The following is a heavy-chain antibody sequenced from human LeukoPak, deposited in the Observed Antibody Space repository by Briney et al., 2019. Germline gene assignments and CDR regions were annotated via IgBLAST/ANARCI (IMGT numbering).Heavy chain of an antibody. J-gene: IGHJ4*02. CDR2: VSSGSDYI. CDR3: ARGRSGWYHNFDY. CDR1: GFTFGTYT. D-gene: IGHD6-19*01. Sequence: GGSLGLSCAASGFTFGTYTMIWVRQAAGKGLEWVSSVSSGSDYIYYANSVKGRFTISRDNAKHSLYLQMNSLRDEDTAVYYCARGRSGWYHNFDYWGQGTLVTVSS. V-gene: IGHV3-21*01.